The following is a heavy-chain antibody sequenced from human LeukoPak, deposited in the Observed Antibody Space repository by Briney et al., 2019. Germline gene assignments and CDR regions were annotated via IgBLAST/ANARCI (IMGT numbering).Heavy chain of an antibody. Sequence: GGSLRLSCAASGFTFSSYEINWVRQAPGKGLEWVSYISSSGSTIKYADSVKGRFTISRDNAKNSLYLQMNSLRAEDTAVYYCASRRQLGAWGQGTLVTVSS. V-gene: IGHV3-48*03. CDR2: ISSSGSTI. CDR1: GFTFSSYE. D-gene: IGHD6-13*01. J-gene: IGHJ4*02. CDR3: ASRRQLGA.